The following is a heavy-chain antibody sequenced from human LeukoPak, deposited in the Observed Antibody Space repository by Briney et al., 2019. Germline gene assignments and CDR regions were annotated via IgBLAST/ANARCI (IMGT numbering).Heavy chain of an antibody. Sequence: SETLSLTCTVSGGSISSSGYYWGWIRQPPGKGLEWIGSLYYSGTTYYNPSLKSRVTISVDTSKNQFSLKLSSVTAADTAMYYCARARGGGNIAVAHLLFDHWGQGTLVTVSS. CDR3: ARARGGGNIAVAHLLFDH. CDR1: GGSISSSGYY. CDR2: LYYSGTT. D-gene: IGHD6-19*01. V-gene: IGHV4-39*01. J-gene: IGHJ4*02.